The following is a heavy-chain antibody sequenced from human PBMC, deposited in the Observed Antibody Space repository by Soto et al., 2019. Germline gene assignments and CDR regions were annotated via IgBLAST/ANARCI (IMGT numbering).Heavy chain of an antibody. V-gene: IGHV3-72*01. Sequence: EVQLVESGGGLVQPGGSLRLSCAASGFTFSDHYMDWVRQDPGKGLEWVGRTRTKANSYTTEYAASVKGRVTISRADEKNSRYLQMNSLKTEDTAVDYCARANGLRIVGAPTIVGDYYYGMAVCGQGTTVTVSS. CDR3: ARANGLRIVGAPTIVGDYYYGMAV. D-gene: IGHD1-26*01. J-gene: IGHJ6*02. CDR1: GFTFSDHY. CDR2: TRTKANSYTT.